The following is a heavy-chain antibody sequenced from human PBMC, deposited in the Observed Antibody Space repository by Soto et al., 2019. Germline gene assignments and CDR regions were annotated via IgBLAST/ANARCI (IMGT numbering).Heavy chain of an antibody. CDR3: ARDPRWSYYDSSGGPIDAFDI. Sequence: GASVKVSCKASGYTFTSYGISWVRQAPGQGLEWMGWISAYNGNTNYAQKLQGRVTMTTDTSTSTAYMELRSLRSDDTAVYYCARDPRWSYYDSSGGPIDAFDIWGQGTMVTVSS. J-gene: IGHJ3*02. CDR1: GYTFTSYG. V-gene: IGHV1-18*01. D-gene: IGHD3-22*01. CDR2: ISAYNGNT.